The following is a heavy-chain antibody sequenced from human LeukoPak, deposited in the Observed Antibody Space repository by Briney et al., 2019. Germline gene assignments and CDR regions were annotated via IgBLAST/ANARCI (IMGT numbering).Heavy chain of an antibody. CDR3: ARVRGTVNWFDP. J-gene: IGHJ5*02. V-gene: IGHV3-21*01. Sequence: GGSLRLSCAASGFTFSSYWMYWVRQAPGKGLEWVSSISSSSSYIYYADSVKGRFTISRDNAKNSLYLQMNSLRAEDTAVYYCARVRGTVNWFDPWGQGTLVTVSS. D-gene: IGHD4-11*01. CDR1: GFTFSSYW. CDR2: ISSSSSYI.